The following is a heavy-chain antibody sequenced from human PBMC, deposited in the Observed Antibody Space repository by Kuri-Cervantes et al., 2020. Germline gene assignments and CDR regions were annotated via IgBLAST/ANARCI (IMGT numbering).Heavy chain of an antibody. V-gene: IGHV4-38-2*01. J-gene: IGHJ4*02. CDR2: IYHSGST. CDR3: ARVVHPRVTGTTSFDY. CDR1: GYSISSGYY. Sequence: SETLSLTCAVSGYSISSGYYWGWIRQPPGKGLEWIGSIYHSGSTYYNPSLKSRVTISVDTSKNQFSLKLSSVTAADTAVYYCARVVHPRVTGTTSFDYWGQGTLVTVSS. D-gene: IGHD1-7*01.